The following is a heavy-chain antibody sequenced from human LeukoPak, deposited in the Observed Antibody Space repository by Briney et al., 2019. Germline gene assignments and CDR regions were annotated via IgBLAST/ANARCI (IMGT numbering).Heavy chain of an antibody. CDR1: GGSISSSSYY. D-gene: IGHD4-11*01. CDR3: ARESDYSNNVDY. Sequence: SETLSLTCTVSGGSISSSSYYWGWIRQPPGKGLEWIGSIYYSGSTYYNPSLKSRVTISVDTSKNQFSLKLTSVTAADTAVYYCARESDYSNNVDYWSQGTLVTVSS. CDR2: IYYSGST. J-gene: IGHJ4*02. V-gene: IGHV4-39*02.